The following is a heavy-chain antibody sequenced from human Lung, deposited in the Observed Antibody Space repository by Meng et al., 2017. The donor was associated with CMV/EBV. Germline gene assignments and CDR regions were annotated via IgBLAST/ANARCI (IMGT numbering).Heavy chain of an antibody. Sequence: GGSLRLSCAASGLTFSSYSMNWVRQAPGKGLEWVSYISTSSSTKYYADSVKGRFTISRDNAKNALYLQMSSLRAEDTAVYYCANDVFDILGQGTMVTVSS. CDR3: ANDVFDI. V-gene: IGHV3-48*04. CDR2: ISTSSSTK. J-gene: IGHJ3*02. CDR1: GLTFSSYS.